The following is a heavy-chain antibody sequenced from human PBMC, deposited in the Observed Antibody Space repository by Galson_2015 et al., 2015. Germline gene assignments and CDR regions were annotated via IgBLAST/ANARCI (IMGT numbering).Heavy chain of an antibody. CDR2: ISSSGSTI. J-gene: IGHJ6*02. CDR1: GFTFSSYE. Sequence: SLRLSCAASGFTFSSYEMNWVRQAPGKGLEWVSYISSSGSTIYYADSVKGRFTISRDNAKNSLYLQMNSLRAEDTAVYYCARAVTTSVYYYGMDAWGQGTTVTVSS. CDR3: ARAVTTSVYYYGMDA. V-gene: IGHV3-48*03. D-gene: IGHD4-11*01.